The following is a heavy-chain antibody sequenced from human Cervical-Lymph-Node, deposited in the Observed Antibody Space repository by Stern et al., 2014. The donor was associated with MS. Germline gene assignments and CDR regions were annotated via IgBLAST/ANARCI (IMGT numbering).Heavy chain of an antibody. CDR2: IFPGGSDI. CDR1: GYTFTSYW. CDR3: ARQRYFDY. Sequence: EVQLVESGPEVKRTGESLKISCQASGYTFTSYWIGWVRQMPGKGLEWIAIIFPGGSDIRYSPSFQGQVTISADKSSSTAYLQWNNLKASDTAIYYCARQRYFDYWGQGTLVTVSS. V-gene: IGHV5-51*01. J-gene: IGHJ4*02.